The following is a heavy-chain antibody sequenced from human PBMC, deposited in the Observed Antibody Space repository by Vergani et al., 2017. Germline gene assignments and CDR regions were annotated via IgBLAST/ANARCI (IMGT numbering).Heavy chain of an antibody. V-gene: IGHV4-34*01. J-gene: IGHJ5*02. CDR2: INHSGST. Sequence: QVQLQQWGAGLLKPSETLSLTCAVSGGSFSGYYWSWIRQPPGKGLEWIGEINHSGSTNYNPSLKSRVTISVDTSKNQFSLKLSSVTAADTAVYYCARERARYCSGGSCYSLAPRGYNWFDPWGQGTLVTVSS. D-gene: IGHD2-15*01. CDR3: ARERARYCSGGSCYSLAPRGYNWFDP. CDR1: GGSFSGYY.